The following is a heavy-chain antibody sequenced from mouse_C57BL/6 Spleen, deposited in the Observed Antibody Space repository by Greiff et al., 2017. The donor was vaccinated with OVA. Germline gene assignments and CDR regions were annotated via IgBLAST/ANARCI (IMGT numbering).Heavy chain of an antibody. CDR2: INPNNGGT. CDR3: ARYPYGSSLYAMDY. V-gene: IGHV1-26*01. CDR1: GYTFTDYY. J-gene: IGHJ4*01. D-gene: IGHD1-1*01. Sequence: VQLQQSGPELVKPGASVKISCKASGYTFTDYYMNWVKQSHGKSLEWIGDINPNNGGTSYNQKFKGKATLTVDKSSSTAYMELRSLTSEDSAVYYCARYPYGSSLYAMDYWGQGTSVTVSS.